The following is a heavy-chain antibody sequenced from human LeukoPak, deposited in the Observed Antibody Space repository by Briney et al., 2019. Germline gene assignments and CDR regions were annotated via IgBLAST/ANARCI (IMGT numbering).Heavy chain of an antibody. CDR1: GFTFSSYA. CDR2: ISGSGGST. V-gene: IGHV3-23*01. CDR3: ARWLLLSRYFDY. Sequence: GGSLRLSYAASGFTFSSYAMSWVRQAPGKGLEWVSAISGSGGSTYYADSVKGRFTISRDNSKNTLYLQMNSLRAEDTAVYYCARWLLLSRYFDYWGQGTLVTVSS. D-gene: IGHD3-22*01. J-gene: IGHJ4*02.